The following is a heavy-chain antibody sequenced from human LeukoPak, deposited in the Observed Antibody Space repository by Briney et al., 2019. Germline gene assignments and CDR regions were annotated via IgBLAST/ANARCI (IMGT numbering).Heavy chain of an antibody. CDR2: IYTSGST. CDR3: ARDSSARDKVVAATQGHYYYGMDV. Sequence: PSETLSLTCTVSGGSISSYYWSWIRQPAGKGLEWIGRIYTSGSTNYNPSLKSRVTMSVDTSKNQFSLKLSSVTAADTAVYYCARDSSARDKVVAATQGHYYYGMDVWGQGTTVTVSS. V-gene: IGHV4-4*07. CDR1: GGSISSYY. D-gene: IGHD2-15*01. J-gene: IGHJ6*02.